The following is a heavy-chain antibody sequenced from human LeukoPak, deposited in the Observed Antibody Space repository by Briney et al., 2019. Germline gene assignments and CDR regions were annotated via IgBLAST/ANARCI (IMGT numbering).Heavy chain of an antibody. D-gene: IGHD3-3*01. J-gene: IGHJ4*02. CDR3: ARGRAIFGVVIQFDY. CDR2: MNPNSGNT. CDR1: GYTFTSYD. Sequence: ASVKVSCKASGYTFTSYDINWVRQATGQGLEWMGWMNPNSGNTGYAQKFQGRVTITRNTSISTAYMVLSSLRSEDTAVYYCARGRAIFGVVIQFDYWGQGTLVTASS. V-gene: IGHV1-8*03.